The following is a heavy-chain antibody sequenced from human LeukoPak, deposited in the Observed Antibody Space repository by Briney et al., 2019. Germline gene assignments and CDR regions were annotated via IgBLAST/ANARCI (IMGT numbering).Heavy chain of an antibody. J-gene: IGHJ4*02. V-gene: IGHV1-18*01. CDR2: ISAYNGNT. D-gene: IGHD1-1*01. Sequence: ASVKVSCKASGYTFTNCGITWVRQAPGQGLEWMGWISAYNGNTNYAQKLQGRVTMTTDTSTSTAYMELRSLRSDDTAVYYCARDVAPNEFDYWGQGTLVTVSS. CDR1: GYTFTNCG. CDR3: ARDVAPNEFDY.